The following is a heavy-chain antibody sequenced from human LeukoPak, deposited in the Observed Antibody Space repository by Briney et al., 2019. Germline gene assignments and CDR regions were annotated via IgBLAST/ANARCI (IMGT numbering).Heavy chain of an antibody. J-gene: IGHJ4*02. Sequence: GGSLRLSCAASGFTFSSYAMHWVRQAPGEGLEWVAVISYDGSNKYYADSVKGRFAISRDNSKNTLYLQMNSLRAEDTAVYYCARDRRDFWSGYHDYWGQGTLVTVSS. D-gene: IGHD3-3*01. CDR1: GFTFSSYA. V-gene: IGHV3-30*09. CDR3: ARDRRDFWSGYHDY. CDR2: ISYDGSNK.